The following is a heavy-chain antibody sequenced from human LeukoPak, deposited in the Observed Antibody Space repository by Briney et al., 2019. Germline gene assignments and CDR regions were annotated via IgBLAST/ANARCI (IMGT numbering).Heavy chain of an antibody. D-gene: IGHD3-9*01. CDR3: AKDGGEYYDILTGYYPRLYYMDV. J-gene: IGHJ6*03. V-gene: IGHV3-23*01. CDR1: GFTFSSYG. CDR2: ISGTGGST. Sequence: GGSLRLSCAASGFTFSSYGMSWVRQAPGKGLEWVSAISGTGGSTYYADSVKGRFTISRDNSKNTLYLQMNSLRAEDTAVYYCAKDGGEYYDILTGYYPRLYYMDVWGKGTTVTISS.